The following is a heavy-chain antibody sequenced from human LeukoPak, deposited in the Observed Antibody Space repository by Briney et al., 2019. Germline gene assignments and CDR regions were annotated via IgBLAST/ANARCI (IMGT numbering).Heavy chain of an antibody. D-gene: IGHD3-3*01. CDR2: IKQDGSEK. J-gene: IGHJ4*02. CDR1: GFTFDDYG. CDR3: AREYAVIIPVFDY. Sequence: GGSLRLSCAASGFTFDDYGMTWVRQAPGKGLEWVANIKQDGSEKYYVDSVKGRFTISRDNAKNSLYLQMNSLRAEDTAVYYCAREYAVIIPVFDYWGQGTLVTVSS. V-gene: IGHV3-7*01.